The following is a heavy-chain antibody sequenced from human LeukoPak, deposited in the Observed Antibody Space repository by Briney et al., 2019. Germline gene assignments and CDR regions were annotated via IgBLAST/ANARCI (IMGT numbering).Heavy chain of an antibody. J-gene: IGHJ3*02. Sequence: GGSLRLSCAASGFTFSSYWMSWVRQAPGKGLEWVANIKQDGSEKYYVDSVKARFTISRDNAKNSLYLQMNSLRAEDTAVYYCARVMSYRVSYAFDIWGQGTMVTVSS. D-gene: IGHD1-26*01. CDR3: ARVMSYRVSYAFDI. CDR1: GFTFSSYW. V-gene: IGHV3-7*01. CDR2: IKQDGSEK.